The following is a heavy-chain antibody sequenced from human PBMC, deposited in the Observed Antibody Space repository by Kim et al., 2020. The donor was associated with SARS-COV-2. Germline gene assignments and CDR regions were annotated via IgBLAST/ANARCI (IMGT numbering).Heavy chain of an antibody. J-gene: IGHJ6*02. Sequence: ASVKVSCKASGYTFTSYAMHWVRQAPGQRLDWMGWINAGNGNTKYSQKFQGRVTITRDTSASTAYMELSSLRSEDTAVYYCARGQGFRGVAGTWGYYYYGMDVWGQGTTVTVSS. CDR2: INAGNGNT. CDR3: ARGQGFRGVAGTWGYYYYGMDV. CDR1: GYTFTSYA. D-gene: IGHD6-19*01. V-gene: IGHV1-3*01.